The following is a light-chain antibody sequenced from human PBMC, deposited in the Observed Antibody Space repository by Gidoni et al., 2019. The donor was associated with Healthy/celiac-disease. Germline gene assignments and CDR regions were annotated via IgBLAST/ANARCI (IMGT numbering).Light chain of an antibody. CDR1: QSISSY. Sequence: DIQMTQSPSSLSASVGDRVTITCRASQSISSYLNWYQQKPGKAPKLLIYAASSLQSGVPSRFSGSGSGTDFTLTISSLQPEDFATYYCQQSYREQLTFGGGTKVEIK. J-gene: IGKJ4*01. V-gene: IGKV1-39*01. CDR3: QQSYREQLT. CDR2: AAS.